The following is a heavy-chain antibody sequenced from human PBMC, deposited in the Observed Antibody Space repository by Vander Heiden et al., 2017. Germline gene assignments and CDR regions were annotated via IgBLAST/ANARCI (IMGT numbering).Heavy chain of an antibody. D-gene: IGHD1-26*01. CDR2: IRGSGDTT. V-gene: IGHV3-23*01. J-gene: IGHJ4*02. CDR1: GFTFGSYA. Sequence: EVQLLESEGGLVQPGGSLRLSCAASGFTFGSYAMHWVRQVPGQGLEWVSSIRGSGDTTFYADSVKGRFTISRENGKNTLYLQMSRLRAEDSAIYYCAKDLFPQYSGSFFDSCGQGTLVSVS. CDR3: AKDLFPQYSGSFFDS.